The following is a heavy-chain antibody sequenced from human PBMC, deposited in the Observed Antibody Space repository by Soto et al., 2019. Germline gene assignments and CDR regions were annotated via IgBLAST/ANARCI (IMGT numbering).Heavy chain of an antibody. V-gene: IGHV1-2*02. CDR1: GYTFIDYY. D-gene: IGHD6-19*01. CDR3: ARPPGYISDWYYFDL. Sequence: ASVKVSCKGSGYTFIDYYMHWVRQAPGQGFEWMGRISPKSGGTNYAQKLQGRVTMTWDTSRNTAYMALSSLMSEDTAVYYCARPPGYISDWYYFDLWGQGTLVTVSS. J-gene: IGHJ4*02. CDR2: ISPKSGGT.